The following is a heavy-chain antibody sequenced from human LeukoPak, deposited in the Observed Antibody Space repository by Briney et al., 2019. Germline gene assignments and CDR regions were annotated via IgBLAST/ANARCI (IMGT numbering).Heavy chain of an antibody. CDR3: ARGGPLTLELTYYYYYYMDV. V-gene: IGHV4-59*01. J-gene: IGHJ6*03. D-gene: IGHD1-7*01. CDR2: IYYSGST. CDR1: GGSISTYY. Sequence: PSETLSLTCTVSGGSISTYYWSWIRQPPGKGLEWIGYIYYSGSTNYNPSLKSRVTISVDTSKNQFSLNLSSVTAADTAVYYCARGGPLTLELTYYYYYYMDVWGKGTTVTVSS.